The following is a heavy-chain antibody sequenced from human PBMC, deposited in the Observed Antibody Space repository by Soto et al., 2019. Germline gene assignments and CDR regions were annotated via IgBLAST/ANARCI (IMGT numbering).Heavy chain of an antibody. CDR3: APLGYDSNGYYRSYFVY. CDR1: GFSLSTSGEG. V-gene: IGHV2-5*01. CDR2: IYWTDDK. D-gene: IGHD3-22*01. Sequence: QITLKESGPTLVKPTHTLTLTCTFSGFSLSTSGEGVGSIRQPPGKALEWLALIYWTDDKRYSPSLKSTLAITKDSSNTPVVLTMTNMDPVDTATYYCAPLGYDSNGYYRSYFVYWGQGSPVTFS. J-gene: IGHJ4*02.